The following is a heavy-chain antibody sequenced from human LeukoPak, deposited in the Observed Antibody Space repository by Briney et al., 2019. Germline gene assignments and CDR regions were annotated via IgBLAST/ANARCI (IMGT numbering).Heavy chain of an antibody. V-gene: IGHV4-34*01. CDR1: GGSFSGYY. D-gene: IGHD3-22*01. CDR2: INHSGST. Sequence: SETLSLTCAVYGGSFSGYYWGWIRQPPGKGLEWIGEINHSGSTNYNPSLKSRVTISVDTSKNQFSLKLSSVTAADTAVYYCARAYFYHDSSGYWGNYYYGMDVWGQGTTVTVSS. CDR3: ARAYFYHDSSGYWGNYYYGMDV. J-gene: IGHJ6*02.